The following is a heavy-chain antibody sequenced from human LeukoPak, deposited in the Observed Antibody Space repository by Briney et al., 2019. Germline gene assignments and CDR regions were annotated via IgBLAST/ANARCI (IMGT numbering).Heavy chain of an antibody. V-gene: IGHV1-69*06. J-gene: IGHJ6*04. CDR1: GGTFSSYA. D-gene: IGHD2-15*01. CDR3: ARVTPYGMDV. Sequence: SVKVSCKASGGTFSSYAISWVRQAPGQGLEWMGGIIPIFGTANYAQKFQGRVTITADKSTSTASMELSSLRSEDTAVYYCARVTPYGMDVWGKGTTVTVSS. CDR2: IIPIFGTA.